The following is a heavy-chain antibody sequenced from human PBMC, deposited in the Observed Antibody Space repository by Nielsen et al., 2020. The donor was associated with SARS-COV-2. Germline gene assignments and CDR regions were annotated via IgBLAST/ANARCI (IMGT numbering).Heavy chain of an antibody. V-gene: IGHV3-7*03. CDR2: IKQDGSEK. Sequence: GESLKISCAASGFTFSSYAMHWVRQAPGKGLEWVANIKQDGSEKYYVDSVKGRFTISRDNAKNSLYLQMNSLRAEDTAVYYCARDRYYDFWSGSPAGDAFDIWGQGTMVTVSS. CDR1: GFTFSSYA. J-gene: IGHJ3*02. CDR3: ARDRYYDFWSGSPAGDAFDI. D-gene: IGHD3-3*01.